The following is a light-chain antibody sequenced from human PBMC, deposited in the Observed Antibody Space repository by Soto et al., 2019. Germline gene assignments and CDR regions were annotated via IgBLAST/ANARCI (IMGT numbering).Light chain of an antibody. V-gene: IGKV1-39*01. CDR2: AAS. CDR1: QSISSY. Sequence: DLQMTQSPSSLSASVGDRVTITCRASQSISSYLNWYQQKPGKAPKLLIYAASSLQSGVPSRFSGGGYGTDFTLTISSLQPEDFATYYCQQSYSTPLTFGPGAKVDIK. CDR3: QQSYSTPLT. J-gene: IGKJ3*01.